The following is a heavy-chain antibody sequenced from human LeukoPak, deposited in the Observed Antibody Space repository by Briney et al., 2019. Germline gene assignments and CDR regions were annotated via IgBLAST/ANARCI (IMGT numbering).Heavy chain of an antibody. Sequence: SGSGGSTYYADSVKGRFTISRDNSKNTLYLQMNSLRAEDTAVYYCAKEPPYSSSWGTFDYWGQGTLVTVSS. CDR3: AKEPPYSSSWGTFDY. V-gene: IGHV3-23*01. CDR2: SGSGGST. J-gene: IGHJ4*02. D-gene: IGHD6-13*01.